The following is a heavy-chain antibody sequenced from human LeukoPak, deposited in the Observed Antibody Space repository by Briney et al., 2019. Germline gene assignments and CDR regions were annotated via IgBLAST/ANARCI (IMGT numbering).Heavy chain of an antibody. V-gene: IGHV3-20*04. CDR2: INWNGGST. Sequence: GGSLRLSCAASGFIFDDYGLSWVRQAPGKGLEWVSGINWNGGSTGYADSVKGRFTISRDNAKNSLYLQMNSLRAEDTALYYCVRMVRGVSPLGYYYYMDVWGKGTTVTVSS. J-gene: IGHJ6*03. CDR3: VRMVRGVSPLGYYYYMDV. D-gene: IGHD3-10*01. CDR1: GFIFDDYG.